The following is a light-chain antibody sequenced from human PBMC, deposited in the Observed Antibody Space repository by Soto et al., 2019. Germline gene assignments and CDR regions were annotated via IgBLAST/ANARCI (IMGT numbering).Light chain of an antibody. J-gene: IGKJ4*01. CDR2: AAS. CDR3: QPANSFPLT. Sequence: IQMTQSPSSVSSSVGDRVTITCRASHGISIWVAWYQQKPGKAPKLLIYAASSLHSGVPSRFSGSGYRTDFTLTISSLQPEDFATYYCQPANSFPLTFGGGTKVEIK. CDR1: HGISIW. V-gene: IGKV1-12*01.